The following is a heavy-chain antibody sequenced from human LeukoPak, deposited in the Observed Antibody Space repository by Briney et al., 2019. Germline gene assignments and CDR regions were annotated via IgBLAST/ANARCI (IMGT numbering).Heavy chain of an antibody. Sequence: SVKVSCKASGGTFSSYAISWVRQAPGQGLEWTGRIIPIFGTANYAQKFQGRVTITTDESTSTAYMELSSLRSEDTAVYYCAKGIQSYYFDYWGQGTLVTVSS. CDR2: IIPIFGTA. D-gene: IGHD3/OR15-3a*01. CDR1: GGTFSSYA. CDR3: AKGIQSYYFDY. V-gene: IGHV1-69*05. J-gene: IGHJ4*02.